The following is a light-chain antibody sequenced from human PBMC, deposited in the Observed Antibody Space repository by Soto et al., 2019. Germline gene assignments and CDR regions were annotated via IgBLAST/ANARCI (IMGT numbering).Light chain of an antibody. Sequence: EIVLTQFPGTLSLSPGERATISCRASQSVSSSFLAWFQQKPGQAPRLLIYGASSRATGIPDRFSGRGSGTDFTHTISRLEPEDFAVYYCQHYGSSPTFGQGAKLEIK. CDR1: QSVSSSF. CDR2: GAS. V-gene: IGKV3-20*01. CDR3: QHYGSSPT. J-gene: IGKJ2*01.